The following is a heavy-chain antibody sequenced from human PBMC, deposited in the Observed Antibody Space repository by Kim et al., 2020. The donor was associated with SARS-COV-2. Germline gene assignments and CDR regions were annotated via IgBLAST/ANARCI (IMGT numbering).Heavy chain of an antibody. Sequence: SETLSLTCAVYGGSFSGYYWSWIRQPPGKGLEWIGEINHSGRTNYNPSLKSRGTISVDTSKNQFSLKLTSVTAADTAVYYCARRLSNTFGWGSHYCDLWGQGTLVTVSS. J-gene: IGHJ4*02. CDR2: INHSGRT. D-gene: IGHD3-10*01. CDR1: GGSFSGYY. V-gene: IGHV4-34*01. CDR3: ARRLSNTFGWGSHYCDL.